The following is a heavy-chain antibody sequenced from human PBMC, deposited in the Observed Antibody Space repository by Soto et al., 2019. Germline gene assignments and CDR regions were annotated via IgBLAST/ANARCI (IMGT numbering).Heavy chain of an antibody. D-gene: IGHD1-20*01. J-gene: IGHJ4*02. CDR1: GFTVNTYA. Sequence: EVQLLASGGGLVQPGESLRLSRAASGFTVNTYAMSWVRQAPGKGLEWVSTTGISGRTTYYADSVKGRFTVSRDDSKNTLDLQMSSLRAEDTAFYYCATVHNTSRSFNYWGQGTLLTVSS. CDR3: ATVHNTSRSFNY. CDR2: TGISGRTT. V-gene: IGHV3-23*01.